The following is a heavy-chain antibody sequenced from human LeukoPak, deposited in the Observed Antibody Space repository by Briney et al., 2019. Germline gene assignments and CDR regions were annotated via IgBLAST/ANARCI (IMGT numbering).Heavy chain of an antibody. CDR1: GGSISSYY. CDR2: IYYSGST. J-gene: IGHJ4*02. Sequence: SETLSLTCTVSGGSISSYYWSWIRQPPGKGLEWIGYIYYSGSTNYNPSLKSRVTISVDTSKNQFSLKLSSVTAADTAVYYCARTKSGYGGEVGYYFDYWGQGTLVTVAS. CDR3: ARTKSGYGGEVGYYFDY. D-gene: IGHD5-12*01. V-gene: IGHV4-59*01.